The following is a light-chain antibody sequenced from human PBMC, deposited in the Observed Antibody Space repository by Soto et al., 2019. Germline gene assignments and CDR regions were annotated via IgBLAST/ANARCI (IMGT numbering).Light chain of an antibody. Sequence: IQLTQSPSTLSASVGDRVTITCRASQSISVWLTWYQQKPGKAPKFLIYKASNLESGVPSRFSGSGSGTEFTLTISSLQPDDFATYHCQYYDNYSWTFGQGTKVEIK. CDR1: QSISVW. V-gene: IGKV1-5*03. CDR2: KAS. J-gene: IGKJ1*01. CDR3: QYYDNYSWT.